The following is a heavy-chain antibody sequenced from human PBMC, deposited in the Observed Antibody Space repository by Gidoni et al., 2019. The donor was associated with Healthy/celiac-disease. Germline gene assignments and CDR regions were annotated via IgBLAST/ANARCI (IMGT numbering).Heavy chain of an antibody. D-gene: IGHD3-16*01. CDR2: IYTSGST. CDR1: GGSISSGSYY. CDR3: ASSVTAGPFDY. Sequence: QVQLQESGPGLVKPSQTLSLTCTVSGGSISSGSYYWSWIRQPAGKGLEWIGRIYTSGSTNYNPSLKRRVTISVDTSKNQFSLKLSSVTAADTAVYYCASSVTAGPFDYWGQGTLVTVSS. V-gene: IGHV4-61*02. J-gene: IGHJ4*02.